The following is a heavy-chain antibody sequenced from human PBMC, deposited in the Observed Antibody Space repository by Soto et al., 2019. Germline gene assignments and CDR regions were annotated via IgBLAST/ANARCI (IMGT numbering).Heavy chain of an antibody. J-gene: IGHJ4*02. D-gene: IGHD7-27*01. CDR1: GGLISGYY. V-gene: IGHV4-34*01. CDR3: ARGWGRLFDY. CDR2: INQSGSI. Sequence: QVQLQQWGAGLLKPSETLSLTCAVYGGLISGYYWSWIRQPPGTGLEWVGEINQSGSINYNPSLKSRVTISVDTSKNQFSLKLSSVTAADTAVYYCARGWGRLFDYWGQGSLVTVSS.